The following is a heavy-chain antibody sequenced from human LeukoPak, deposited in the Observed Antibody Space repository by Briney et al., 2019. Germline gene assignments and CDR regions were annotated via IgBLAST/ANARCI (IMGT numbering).Heavy chain of an antibody. J-gene: IGHJ4*02. D-gene: IGHD1-26*01. CDR3: ARQGGSYYRYFDY. CDR1: GGSISSYY. V-gene: IGHV4-59*08. CDR2: IYYSGST. Sequence: SETLSLTCTVSGGSISSYYWSWIRQPPGKGLEWIGYIYYSGSTNYNPSLKSRVTISVDTSKNQFSLKLSSVTAADTAVYYCARQGGSYYRYFDYWGQGTLVTVS.